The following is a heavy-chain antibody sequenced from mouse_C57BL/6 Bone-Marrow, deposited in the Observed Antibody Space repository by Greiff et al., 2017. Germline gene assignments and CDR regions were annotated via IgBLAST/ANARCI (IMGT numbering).Heavy chain of an antibody. J-gene: IGHJ3*01. CDR3: ARSYPFAY. V-gene: IGHV1-55*01. Sequence: QVQLQQPGAELVKPGASVKMSCKASGYTFTSYWITWVKQRPGQGLEWIGDLYPGSGSTNYNEKFKSTATMTVDTSSSSAYMQLSSLTSEDSAVYYCARSYPFAYWGQGTLVTVSA. CDR2: LYPGSGST. CDR1: GYTFTSYW.